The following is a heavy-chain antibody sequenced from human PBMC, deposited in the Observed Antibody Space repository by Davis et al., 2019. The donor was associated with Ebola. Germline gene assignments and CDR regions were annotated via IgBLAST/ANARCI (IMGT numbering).Heavy chain of an antibody. V-gene: IGHV3-48*03. D-gene: IGHD6-19*01. Sequence: GGSLRLSCAASGFTFSSYEMNWVRQAPGKGLEWVSYISSSGSTIYYADSVKGRFTISRDNAKNSLYLQMNSLRAEDTAVYYCARSSGWYNWYFDLWGRGTLVTVSS. CDR3: ARSSGWYNWYFDL. CDR1: GFTFSSYE. J-gene: IGHJ2*01. CDR2: ISSSGSTI.